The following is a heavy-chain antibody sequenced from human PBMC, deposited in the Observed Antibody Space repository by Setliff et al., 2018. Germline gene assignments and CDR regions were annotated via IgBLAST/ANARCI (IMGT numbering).Heavy chain of an antibody. J-gene: IGHJ4*02. Sequence: SETLSLTCTVSGGSISRYYWSWIRQPAGKGLEWIGRIHISDNTHYNPSLRSRVTVSVDESKNQFSLRLTSVTAADTAVYYCARSPQGTANFDSWGRGTLVTVSS. CDR3: ARSPQGTANFDS. D-gene: IGHD6-13*01. CDR1: GGSISRYY. CDR2: IHISDNT. V-gene: IGHV4-4*07.